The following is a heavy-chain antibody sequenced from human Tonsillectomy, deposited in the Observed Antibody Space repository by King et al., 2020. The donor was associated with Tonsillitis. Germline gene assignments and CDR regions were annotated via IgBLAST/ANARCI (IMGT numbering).Heavy chain of an antibody. J-gene: IGHJ6*03. CDR1: GFSFGDYA. CDR2: IRCTAYGGTT. CDR3: TRAQRHIPPRYGYYHYYMDV. D-gene: IGHD1-1*01. Sequence: VQLVESGGGLVQPGRSLRLSCTASGFSFGDYAMSWVRQAPGKGLEWVGFIRCTAYGGTTENAASVKGRFTISRDDSKSIAYLQMNSLKTEDTAVYYCTRAQRHIPPRYGYYHYYMDVWGKGTTVTVSS. V-gene: IGHV3-49*04.